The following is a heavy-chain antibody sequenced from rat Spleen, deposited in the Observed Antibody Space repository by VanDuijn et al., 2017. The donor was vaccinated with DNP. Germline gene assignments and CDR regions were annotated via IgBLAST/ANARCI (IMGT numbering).Heavy chain of an antibody. CDR3: ARHGRRVFDY. CDR1: GFTFSDYY. V-gene: IGHV5-7*01. J-gene: IGHJ2*01. D-gene: IGHD1-11*01. CDR2: IFYDGSRT. Sequence: EVQLVESGGGLVQPGRSLKLSCAASGFTFSDYYMAWVRQAPKKGLEWVATIFYDGSRTYYRDSVEGRFTISRDNAKSTLYLQMNSLRSEDMATYYCARHGRRVFDYWGQGVMVTVSS.